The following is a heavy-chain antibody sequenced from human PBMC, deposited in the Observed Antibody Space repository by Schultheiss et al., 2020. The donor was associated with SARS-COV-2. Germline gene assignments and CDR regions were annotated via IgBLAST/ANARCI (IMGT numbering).Heavy chain of an antibody. CDR1: GYSFTSYW. CDR2: IDPSDSYT. V-gene: IGHV5-10-1*01. CDR3: ARIKYSSSWYDWFDP. D-gene: IGHD6-13*01. J-gene: IGHJ5*02. Sequence: GGSLRLSCKGSGYSFTSYWISWVRQMPGKGLEWMGRIDPSDSYTNYSPSFQGHVTISADKSISTAYLQWSSLKASDTAMYYCARIKYSSSWYDWFDPWGQGTLVTVSS.